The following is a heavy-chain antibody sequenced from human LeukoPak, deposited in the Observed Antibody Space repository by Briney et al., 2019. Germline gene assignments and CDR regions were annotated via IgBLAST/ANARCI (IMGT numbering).Heavy chain of an antibody. V-gene: IGHV3-48*01. CDR1: GLIVSSNY. CDR2: ISSSTGII. CDR3: ARAYSYGNDY. Sequence: GGSLRLSCAASGLIVSSNYMNWVRQAPGKGLEWVSQISSSTGIIYYADSVKGRFTISRDNAKNSLYLQMNSLRAEDTAVYYCARAYSYGNDYWGQGTLVTVSS. J-gene: IGHJ4*02. D-gene: IGHD5-18*01.